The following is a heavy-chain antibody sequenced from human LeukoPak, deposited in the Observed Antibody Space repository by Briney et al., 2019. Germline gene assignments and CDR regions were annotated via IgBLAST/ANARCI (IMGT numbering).Heavy chain of an antibody. D-gene: IGHD1-1*01. V-gene: IGHV4-34*01. CDR3: ARVPDITARPCDT. J-gene: IGHJ5*02. CDR1: GGSSSNYY. Sequence: SETLSLTCAVYGGSSSNYYWTWIRLTPGRGLEWIGEISHTGDIVNYKPSLRSRVTISVDSSKKQFSLKLTSVTAADTGVYYCARVPDITARPCDTWGPGTLVTVSS. CDR2: ISHTGDI.